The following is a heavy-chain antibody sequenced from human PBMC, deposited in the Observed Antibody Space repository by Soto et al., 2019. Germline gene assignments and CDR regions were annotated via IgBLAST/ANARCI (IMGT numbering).Heavy chain of an antibody. D-gene: IGHD6-13*01. CDR2: ISGSGGST. Sequence: PGGSLRLSCAASGFTFSSYAMSWVRQAPGKGLEWVSAISGSGGSTYYADSVKGRFTISRDNAKNTLYLQMNSLRAEDTAVYYCTRGPFYSSSWYDYWGLGTLVTVSS. CDR3: TRGPFYSSSWYDY. J-gene: IGHJ4*02. V-gene: IGHV3-23*01. CDR1: GFTFSSYA.